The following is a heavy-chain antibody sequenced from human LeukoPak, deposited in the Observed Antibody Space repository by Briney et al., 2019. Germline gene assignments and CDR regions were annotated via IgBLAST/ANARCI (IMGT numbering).Heavy chain of an antibody. J-gene: IGHJ3*01. CDR2: IYHSGST. CDR3: ARGRGVVHRDHFDV. D-gene: IGHD2-2*01. CDR1: GGSFSDNY. V-gene: IGHV4-34*01. Sequence: SETLSLTCAVYGGSFSDNYWSWIRQPPGKGLEWIGEIYHSGSTKYNPSLKRRVTISVDTSKNQFSLQLDSVTAADTAVYYCARGRGVVHRDHFDVWGQGTVVTVSS.